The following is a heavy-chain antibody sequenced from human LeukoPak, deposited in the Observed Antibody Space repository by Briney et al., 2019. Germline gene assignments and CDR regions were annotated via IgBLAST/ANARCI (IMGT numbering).Heavy chain of an antibody. D-gene: IGHD3-22*01. Sequence: GGSLRLSCAASGFTVSSNYMSWVRQVPGKGLEWVSVIYSGGSTYYADSVKGRFTISRDNSKNTLYLQMNSLRAEDTAVYYCARDRYYDSSGYYPGFDYWGQGTLVTVSS. J-gene: IGHJ4*02. CDR1: GFTVSSNY. V-gene: IGHV3-66*01. CDR2: IYSGGST. CDR3: ARDRYYDSSGYYPGFDY.